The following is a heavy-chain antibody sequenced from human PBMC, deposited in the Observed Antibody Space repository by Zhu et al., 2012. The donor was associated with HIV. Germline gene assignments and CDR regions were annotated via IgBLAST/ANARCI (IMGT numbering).Heavy chain of an antibody. CDR2: IFYSGIT. D-gene: IGHD6-13*01. J-gene: IGHJ3*02. Sequence: VQLQESGPGLVRPSETLSLSCTVSGGSISSYYWSWIRQSPGKGLEWIGYIFYSGITNYNPSLKSRVTISVDTSKNQFSLKLSSVTAADTAVYYCARDLWGSSSSAAFDIWGQGTMVTVSS. CDR3: ARDLWGSSSSAAFDI. V-gene: IGHV4-59*01. CDR1: GGSISSYY.